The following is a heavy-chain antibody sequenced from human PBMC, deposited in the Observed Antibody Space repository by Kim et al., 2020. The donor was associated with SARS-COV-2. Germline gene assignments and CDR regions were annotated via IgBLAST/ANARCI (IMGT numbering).Heavy chain of an antibody. Sequence: ASVKVSCEASDYSFTTYAMHWVRQAPGQRLEWMGWINAGNGNTKYSQKFQGRVTITRDTSASTAYMELRSMRSEDTAGYYCARALIEAPSLGFQHWGQGTLVTVSS. CDR2: INAGNGNT. V-gene: IGHV1-3*01. D-gene: IGHD2-8*01. CDR1: DYSFTTYA. CDR3: ARALIEAPSLGFQH. J-gene: IGHJ1*01.